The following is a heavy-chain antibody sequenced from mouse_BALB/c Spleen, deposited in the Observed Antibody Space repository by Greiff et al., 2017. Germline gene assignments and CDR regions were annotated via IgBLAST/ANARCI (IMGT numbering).Heavy chain of an antibody. V-gene: IGHV5-17*02. J-gene: IGHJ3*01. CDR2: ISSGSSTI. Sequence: EVKLMESGGGLVQPGGSRKLSCAASGFTFSSFGMHWVRQAPEKGLEWVAYISSGSSTIYYADTVKGRFTISRDNPKNTLFLQMTSLRSEDTAMYYCAGYYGSRGAWFAYWGQGTLVTVSA. D-gene: IGHD1-1*01. CDR1: GFTFSSFG. CDR3: AGYYGSRGAWFAY.